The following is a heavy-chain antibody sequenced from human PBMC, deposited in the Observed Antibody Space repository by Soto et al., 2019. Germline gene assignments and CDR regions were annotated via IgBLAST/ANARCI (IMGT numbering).Heavy chain of an antibody. J-gene: IGHJ6*02. CDR3: APMGV. Sequence: PVGSLRLSCAASGFTFSSYAMSWARQAPGKGLEWVSAISGSDNSTYYADSVKGRFTISRDNSKNTLYLQMSSLRADDTAVYYCAPMGVWGQGTTVTVSS. CDR1: GFTFSSYA. CDR2: ISGSDNST. V-gene: IGHV3-23*01.